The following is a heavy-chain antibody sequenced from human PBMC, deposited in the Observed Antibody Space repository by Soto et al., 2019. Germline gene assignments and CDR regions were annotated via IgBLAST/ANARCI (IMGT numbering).Heavy chain of an antibody. CDR2: MNPNSGNT. J-gene: IGHJ3*02. V-gene: IGHV1-8*01. D-gene: IGHD3-22*01. CDR1: GYTLNELS. Sequence: ASVKVSCKVSGYTLNELSMHWVRQATGQGLEWMGWMNPNSGNTGYAQKFQGRVTMTRNTSISTAYMELSSLRSEDTAVYYCARLEYYYDSSGYYGAAFDIWG. CDR3: ARLEYYYDSSGYYGAAFDI.